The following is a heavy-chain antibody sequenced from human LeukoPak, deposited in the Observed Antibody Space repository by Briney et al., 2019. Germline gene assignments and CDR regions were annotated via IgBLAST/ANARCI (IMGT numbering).Heavy chain of an antibody. CDR3: ARDSTARAYDI. D-gene: IGHD2-2*01. Sequence: PSETLSLTCSVSGGSITSYYWSGIRKPAGKGLEWIGRIYTSGSTNYSPSLKSRITMSVDTSNNQFSLNLSSVTAADTAVYYCARDSTARAYDIWGQGTMVTVSS. V-gene: IGHV4-4*07. CDR2: IYTSGST. J-gene: IGHJ3*02. CDR1: GGSITSYY.